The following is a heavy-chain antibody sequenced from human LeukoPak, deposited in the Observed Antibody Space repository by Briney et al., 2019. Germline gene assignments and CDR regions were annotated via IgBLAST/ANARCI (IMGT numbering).Heavy chain of an antibody. J-gene: IGHJ4*02. CDR3: ARWPVAGHYFDY. Sequence: ASVKVSCKASGYTFTGYYMHWVRQAPGQGLEGRGIINPSGGSTSYAQKFQGRVTMPRDTYTSTVYMELSSLRSEDTAVYYCARWPVAGHYFDYWGQGTLVTVSS. D-gene: IGHD6-19*01. CDR1: GYTFTGYY. CDR2: INPSGGST. V-gene: IGHV1-46*01.